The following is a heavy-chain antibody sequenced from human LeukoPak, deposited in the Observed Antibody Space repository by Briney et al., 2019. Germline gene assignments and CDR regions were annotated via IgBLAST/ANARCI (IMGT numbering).Heavy chain of an antibody. CDR3: AKGAYYYDSSGYQSQYFQH. D-gene: IGHD3-22*01. V-gene: IGHV3-23*01. J-gene: IGHJ1*01. CDR1: GFTFSSYS. Sequence: GGSLRLSCAASGFTFSSYSMNWVRQAPGKGLEWVSAISGSGGSTYYADSVKGRFTISRDNSKNTLYLQMNSLRAEDTAVYYCAKGAYYYDSSGYQSQYFQHWGQGTLVTVSS. CDR2: ISGSGGST.